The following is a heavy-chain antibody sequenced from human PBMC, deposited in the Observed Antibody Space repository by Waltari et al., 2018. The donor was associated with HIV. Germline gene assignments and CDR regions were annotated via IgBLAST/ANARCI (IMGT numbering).Heavy chain of an antibody. J-gene: IGHJ4*02. CDR1: GFTFSDYY. CDR2: IVSTGATT. Sequence: VQLVESGGGLVKPGGSLRLSCAASGFTFSDYYMTWIRQAPGKGLECVASIVSTGATTYYADSVKGRFTISRDDAENSLFLQMNSLRAEDTAVYYCARGPFSDFWGQGTLVTVSS. V-gene: IGHV3-11*01. CDR3: ARGPFSDF.